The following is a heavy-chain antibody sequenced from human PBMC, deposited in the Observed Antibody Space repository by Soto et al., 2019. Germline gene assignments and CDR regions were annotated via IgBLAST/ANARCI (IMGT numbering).Heavy chain of an antibody. CDR2: ITGGGVIR. V-gene: IGHV3-48*03. CDR1: VFTFSSYE. J-gene: IGHJ5*02. D-gene: IGHD1-26*01. Sequence: GGSLRLSCASSVFTFSSYEMNCVRHSPGKGLEWLAYITGGGVIRHYADSVRGRFTIYRDNAKNSLFLQMNSLRAEDTAVYYCARDIGGGNSFDAWGQGPRVIVSS. CDR3: ARDIGGGNSFDA.